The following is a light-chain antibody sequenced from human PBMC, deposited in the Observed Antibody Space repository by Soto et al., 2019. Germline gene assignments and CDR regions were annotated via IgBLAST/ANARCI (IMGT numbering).Light chain of an antibody. J-gene: IGKJ1*01. CDR3: QQYGSSSWT. CDR1: QMVSSSN. Sequence: EVVLTQSPGTLSLSPGERPTLPGRASQMVSSSNLAGYQQKPGQAPRLLIYGTSSRATGIPDRFSGSGFGTDFTLTISRLEPEDFAVYYCQQYGSSSWTFGQGTKVEIK. V-gene: IGKV3-20*01. CDR2: GTS.